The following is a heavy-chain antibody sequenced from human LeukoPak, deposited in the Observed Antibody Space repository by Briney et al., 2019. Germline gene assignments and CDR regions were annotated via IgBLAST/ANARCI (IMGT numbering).Heavy chain of an antibody. D-gene: IGHD1-26*01. CDR2: MNPNSGNT. V-gene: IGHV1-8*01. CDR1: EYTFTSHD. Sequence: ASVKVSCKASEYTFTSHDINWVRQATGQGPEWMGWMNPNSGNTGYAPKFQGRVTMTRDTSKTTAYMELSSLRSEDTAVYYCAKSLEGATSDHWGQGTQVTVSP. J-gene: IGHJ4*02. CDR3: AKSLEGATSDH.